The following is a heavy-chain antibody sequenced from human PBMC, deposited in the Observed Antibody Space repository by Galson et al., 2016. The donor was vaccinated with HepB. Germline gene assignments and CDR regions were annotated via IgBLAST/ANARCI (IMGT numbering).Heavy chain of an antibody. CDR3: ARASVGAAYYYYYGLGV. D-gene: IGHD1-26*01. CDR2: IYYSGST. V-gene: IGHV4-59*01. Sequence: SETLSLTCTVSGDSISLYYWNWIRQPPGKGLEWIGCIYYSGSTDYNPSLKSRVTISIATSKNQFSLKLSSVTAADTAVYYCARASVGAAYYYYYGLGVWGQGTTVTVSS. CDR1: GDSISLYY. J-gene: IGHJ6*02.